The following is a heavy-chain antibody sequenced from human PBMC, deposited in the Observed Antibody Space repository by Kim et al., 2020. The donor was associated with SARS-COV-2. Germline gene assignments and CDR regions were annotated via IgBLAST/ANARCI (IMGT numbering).Heavy chain of an antibody. D-gene: IGHD4-17*01. J-gene: IGHJ6*02. CDR1: GGSISSSNW. CDR2: IYHSGST. Sequence: SETLSLTCAVSGGSISSSNWWSWVRQPPGKGLEWIGEIYHSGSTNYNPSLKSRVTISVDKSKNQFSLKLSSVTAADTAVYYCARDRTARGETTVTTETVGYYYYGMDVWGQGTTVTVSS. CDR3: ARDRTARGETTVTTETVGYYYYGMDV. V-gene: IGHV4-4*02.